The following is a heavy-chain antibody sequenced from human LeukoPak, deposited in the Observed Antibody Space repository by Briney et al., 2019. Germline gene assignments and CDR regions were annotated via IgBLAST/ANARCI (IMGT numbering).Heavy chain of an antibody. Sequence: ASVKVSCKASGYTFTSYYMHWVRQAPGQGLEWMGIISPSGGSTSYAQKFQGRVTMTRDTSTSTVYMELSSLRSEDTAVYYCARDRGVTIFGVVTRGNYYYYGMDVWGQGTTVTVSS. D-gene: IGHD3-3*01. CDR3: ARDRGVTIFGVVTRGNYYYYGMDV. V-gene: IGHV1-46*01. CDR2: ISPSGGST. J-gene: IGHJ6*02. CDR1: GYTFTSYY.